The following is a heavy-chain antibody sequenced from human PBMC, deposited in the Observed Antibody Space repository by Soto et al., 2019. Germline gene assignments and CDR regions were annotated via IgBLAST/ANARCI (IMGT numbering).Heavy chain of an antibody. J-gene: IGHJ4*02. CDR3: ARHLYYYDSSGYFPFDY. CDR2: IYYSGST. D-gene: IGHD3-22*01. CDR1: GGSISSSSYY. V-gene: IGHV4-39*01. Sequence: PSETLSLTCTVSGGSISSSSYYWGWIRQPPGKGLEWIGSIYYSGSTYYNPSLKSRVTISVDTPKNQFSLKLSSVTAADTAVYYCARHLYYYDSSGYFPFDYWGQGTLVTVSS.